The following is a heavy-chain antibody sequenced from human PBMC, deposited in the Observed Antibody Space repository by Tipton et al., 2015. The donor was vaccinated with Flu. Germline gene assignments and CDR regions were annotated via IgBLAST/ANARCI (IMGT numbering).Heavy chain of an antibody. CDR3: ARLSYYDVDLKNFYFEY. CDR1: GGSISDSTYY. J-gene: IGHJ4*02. D-gene: IGHD3-10*02. Sequence: TLSLTCTVSGGSISDSTYYWDWIRQPPGKGLEWIGSIYYSGITYYKSSLKSRVTISVDTSKNQFSLQLSSVTAADTAVYYCARLSYYDVDLKNFYFEYWGQGALVTVSS. V-gene: IGHV4-39*01. CDR2: IYYSGIT.